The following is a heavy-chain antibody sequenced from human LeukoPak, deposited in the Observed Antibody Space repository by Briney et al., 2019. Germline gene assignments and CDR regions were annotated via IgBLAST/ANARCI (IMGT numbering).Heavy chain of an antibody. V-gene: IGHV3-66*02. CDR1: GFTVSNNY. CDR2: IYSGGAT. J-gene: IGHJ4*02. Sequence: PGGSLRLSCAASGFTVSNNYLSWVRQAPGKGPEWVSVIYSGGATHYADSVKGRFTISRDNSKNTLYLQMNSLRAEYTAVYYCARGVPSPFPDPFDHWGQGTLVTVSS. D-gene: IGHD2/OR15-2a*01. CDR3: ARGVPSPFPDPFDH.